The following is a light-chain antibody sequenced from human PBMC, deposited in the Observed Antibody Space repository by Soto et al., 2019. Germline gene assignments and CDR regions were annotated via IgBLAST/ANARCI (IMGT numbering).Light chain of an antibody. J-gene: IGLJ2*01. V-gene: IGLV1-44*01. CDR3: SAWDDSLVVV. Sequence: QSVLTQPPSASGTPGQRVTISCSGTNSNIGSNFVYWYQQLHGTKPKLLVFSYNQRPSGVPDRFSGSKSGPSASLAISGLQTEDESDYYCSAWDDSLVVVFGGGTKLTVL. CDR1: NSNIGSNF. CDR2: SYN.